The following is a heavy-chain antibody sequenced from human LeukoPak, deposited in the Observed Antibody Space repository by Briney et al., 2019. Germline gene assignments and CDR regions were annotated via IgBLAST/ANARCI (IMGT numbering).Heavy chain of an antibody. J-gene: IGHJ5*02. Sequence: GGSLRLSCAASGFTFSSYAMSWVRQAPGKGLEWVSVISASGGRTSYADSVKGRFTVSRDNSKNTLYLQMNSLRAEDTAVYYCAKDSRVRYFDWTRGWFDPWGQGTLVTVSS. CDR3: AKDSRVRYFDWTRGWFDP. CDR1: GFTFSSYA. V-gene: IGHV3-23*01. D-gene: IGHD3-9*01. CDR2: ISASGGRT.